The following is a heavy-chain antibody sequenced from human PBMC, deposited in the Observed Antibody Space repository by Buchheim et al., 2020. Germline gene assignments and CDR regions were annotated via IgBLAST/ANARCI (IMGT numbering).Heavy chain of an antibody. CDR3: ARAIFYLPTLYYMDV. CDR2: INQSGST. J-gene: IGHJ6*03. CDR1: GGSISNSSYY. D-gene: IGHD2-15*01. Sequence: QLQLQETGPGLVKPSETLSLTCTVSGGSISNSSYYWGWIRQAPGKGLEWIGEINQSGSTDYNPSLKSRLTISVDTSRNQFSLRLSSVTAADTAVYYCARAIFYLPTLYYMDVWGKGTT. V-gene: IGHV4-39*07.